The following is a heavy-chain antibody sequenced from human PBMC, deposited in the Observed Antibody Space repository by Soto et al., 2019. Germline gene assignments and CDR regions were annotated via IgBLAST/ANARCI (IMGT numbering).Heavy chain of an antibody. D-gene: IGHD3-10*01. Sequence: GGSLRLACASSVFIFSSYWMHWGRQGPGRGPVWVARINSDGRSTKYVGSVKGRFTISRDNDKNTLYLQMNRLRDEDTAVYYCARDFMARGRDSNWFDPWGQGTLVTVSS. J-gene: IGHJ5*02. V-gene: IGHV3-74*03. CDR1: VFIFSSYW. CDR2: INSDGRST. CDR3: ARDFMARGRDSNWFDP.